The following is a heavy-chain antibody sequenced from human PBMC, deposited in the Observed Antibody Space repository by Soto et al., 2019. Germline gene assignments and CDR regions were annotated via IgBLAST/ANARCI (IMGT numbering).Heavy chain of an antibody. J-gene: IGHJ1*01. V-gene: IGHV3-23*01. CDR1: GFTFSSYA. D-gene: IGHD1-26*01. CDR3: AKDSGSYFNH. Sequence: QPEGSLRISCAASGFTFSSYAMSWVRQAPGKGLEWVSAISGSGGSTYYADSVKGRFTISRDNSKNTLYLQMNSLRAEDTAVDYGAKDSGSYFNHWGQGSLITGPS. CDR2: ISGSGGST.